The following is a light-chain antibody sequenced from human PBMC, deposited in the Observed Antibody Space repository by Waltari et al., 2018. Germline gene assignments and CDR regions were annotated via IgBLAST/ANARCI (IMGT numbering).Light chain of an antibody. Sequence: DIQMTQSPSTLSASVGDRVTITCRASQSIGSWLAWYQQKAGKAPKLLIYKASSLEGGVPSRFSGSGSGTEFTLTISSLQPDDCATYYCQQYDSLWTFGQGTKVEIK. CDR2: KAS. CDR1: QSIGSW. V-gene: IGKV1-5*03. J-gene: IGKJ1*01. CDR3: QQYDSLWT.